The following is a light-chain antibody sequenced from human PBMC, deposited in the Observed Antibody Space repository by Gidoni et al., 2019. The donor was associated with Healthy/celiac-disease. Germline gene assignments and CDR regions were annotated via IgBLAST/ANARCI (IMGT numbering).Light chain of an antibody. V-gene: IGKV3-20*01. CDR3: QQYGSSPWT. Sequence: DSVLTQSPGTLSLSPGERATLSCRASQSFSSSYLAWYQQKPGQAPRLLIYGASSRATGIPDRFSGSGSGTDFTLTISRLEPEDFAVYYCQQYGSSPWTFGQGTKVEIK. CDR1: QSFSSSY. J-gene: IGKJ1*01. CDR2: GAS.